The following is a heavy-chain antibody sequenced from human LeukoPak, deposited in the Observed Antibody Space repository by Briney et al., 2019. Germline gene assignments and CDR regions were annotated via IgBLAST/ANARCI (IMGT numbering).Heavy chain of an antibody. CDR3: ARGTMTTVTYYFDY. V-gene: IGHV4-34*01. J-gene: IGHJ4*02. CDR1: GFTISDYY. Sequence: GSLRLSCAASGFTISDYYMSWIRQPPGKGLEWIGEINHSGSTNYNPSLKSRVTISVDTSKNQFSLKLSSVTAADTAVYYCARGTMTTVTYYFDYWGQGTLVTVSS. CDR2: INHSGST. D-gene: IGHD4-17*01.